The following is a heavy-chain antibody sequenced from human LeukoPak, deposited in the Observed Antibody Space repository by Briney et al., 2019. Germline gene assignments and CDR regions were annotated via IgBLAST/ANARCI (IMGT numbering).Heavy chain of an antibody. Sequence: SETLSLTCTDSGGSISSFYWGWIRQPPGKGLEWVGYIYYNGNTYYNPSLKSRVTVSLDTSKSQFSLKLGSVTAADTAVYYCARRVAVAGLFDSWGQGALVTVSS. V-gene: IGHV4-59*08. CDR1: GGSISSFY. J-gene: IGHJ4*02. CDR3: ARRVAVAGLFDS. D-gene: IGHD6-19*01. CDR2: IYYNGNT.